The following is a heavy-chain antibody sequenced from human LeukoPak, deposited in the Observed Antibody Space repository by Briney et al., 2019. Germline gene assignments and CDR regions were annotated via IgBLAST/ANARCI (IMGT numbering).Heavy chain of an antibody. D-gene: IGHD2-15*01. CDR1: GFTFSSYS. Sequence: PGGSLRLSCAASGFTFSSYSMNWVRQAPGKGLEWVSSISSSSSYIYYADSVKGRFTISRDNAKNSLYLQMNSLRAEDTAVYYCAGPLGYCSGGSCYWGQGTLVTVSS. CDR2: ISSSSSYI. J-gene: IGHJ4*02. V-gene: IGHV3-21*01. CDR3: AGPLGYCSGGSCY.